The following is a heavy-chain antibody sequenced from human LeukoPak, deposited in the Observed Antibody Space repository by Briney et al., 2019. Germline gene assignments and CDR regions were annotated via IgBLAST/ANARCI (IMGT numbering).Heavy chain of an antibody. CDR2: ISYDGSNK. J-gene: IGHJ4*02. D-gene: IGHD2-15*01. CDR3: AKGVERIVVVVAATPDY. Sequence: GGSLRLSCAASGFTFSSYGMHWVRQAPGKGLEWVAVISYDGSNKYYADSVKGRLTISRDNSKNTLYLQMDSLRAEDTAVYYCAKGVERIVVVVAATPDYWGQGTLVTVSS. V-gene: IGHV3-30*18. CDR1: GFTFSSYG.